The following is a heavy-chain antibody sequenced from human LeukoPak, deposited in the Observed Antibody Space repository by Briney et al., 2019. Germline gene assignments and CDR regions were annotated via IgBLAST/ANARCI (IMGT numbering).Heavy chain of an antibody. D-gene: IGHD6-19*01. J-gene: IGHJ3*02. CDR1: GGSISSYY. V-gene: IGHV4-34*01. CDR2: INHSGST. CDR3: ARAFYYSSGWYITRFDAFDI. Sequence: SETLSLTCTVSGGSISSYYWSWIRQPPGKGLEWIGEINHSGSTNYNPSLKSRVTISVDTSKNQFSLKLSSVTAADTAVYYCARAFYYSSGWYITRFDAFDIWGQGTMVTVSS.